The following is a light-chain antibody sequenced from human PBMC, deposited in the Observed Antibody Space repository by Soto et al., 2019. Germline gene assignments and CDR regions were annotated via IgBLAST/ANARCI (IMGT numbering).Light chain of an antibody. J-gene: IGKJ3*01. CDR3: QHYGTSAL. V-gene: IGKV3-20*01. CDR2: DAS. Sequence: EIVLTQSPGTLSLSPGERGTLSCRASQRVSSSYLAWYQQKPGQAPRLLIYDASRATGIPDRFSGSGSGTDFTLTITRLEPEDIAVYYCQHYGTSALFGPGTKVDI. CDR1: QRVSSSY.